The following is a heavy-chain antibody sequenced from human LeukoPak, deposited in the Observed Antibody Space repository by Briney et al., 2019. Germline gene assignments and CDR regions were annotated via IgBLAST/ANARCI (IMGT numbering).Heavy chain of an antibody. J-gene: IGHJ3*02. CDR3: ARRTPTVFRASDI. D-gene: IGHD3-9*01. CDR1: GYTFTSYD. V-gene: IGHV1-8*03. CDR2: MNPNSGNT. Sequence: ASVKVSCKASGYTFTSYDINWVRQATGQGLGWMGWMNPNSGNTGYAQKFQGRVTITRNTSISTAYMELSSLRSEDTAVYYCARRTPTVFRASDIWGQGTMVTVSS.